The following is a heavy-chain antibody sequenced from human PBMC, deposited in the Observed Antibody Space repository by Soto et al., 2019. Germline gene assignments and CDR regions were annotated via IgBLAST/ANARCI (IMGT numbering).Heavy chain of an antibody. CDR2: ISAYNGNT. CDR3: ARDQPLTYYDFWSGDPGSGGFDP. J-gene: IGHJ5*02. CDR1: GYTFTSYG. D-gene: IGHD3-3*01. V-gene: IGHV1-18*01. Sequence: ASVKVSCKASGYTFTSYGISWVRQAPGQGLEWMGWISAYNGNTNYAQKLQGRVTMTTDTSTSTAYMELRSLRSDDTAVYYCARDQPLTYYDFWSGDPGSGGFDPWGQGTLVTVSS.